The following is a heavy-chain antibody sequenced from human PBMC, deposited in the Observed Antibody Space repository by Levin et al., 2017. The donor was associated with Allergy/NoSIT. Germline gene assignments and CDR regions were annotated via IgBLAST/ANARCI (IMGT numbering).Heavy chain of an antibody. D-gene: IGHD3-9*01. CDR1: GFTFSNYT. CDR2: ISVIGNYT. CDR3: AKEGQYFDWLFDN. Sequence: SCAASGFTFSNYTMSWVRQAPRKGLEWVSSISVIGNYTYYTDSVKGRFTISRDNSKNTLYLQMNSLRAEDTAVYYCAKEGQYFDWLFDNWGQGTLVTVSS. V-gene: IGHV3-23*01. J-gene: IGHJ4*02.